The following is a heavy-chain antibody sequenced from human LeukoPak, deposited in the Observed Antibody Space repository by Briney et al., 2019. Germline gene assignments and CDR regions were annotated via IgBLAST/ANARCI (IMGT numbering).Heavy chain of an antibody. CDR2: ISAYNGNT. Sequence: ASVKVSCKASGYTFTSYGISWVRQAPGQGLEWMGWISAYNGNTNYAQKLQGRVTMTTDTPTSTAYMELRSLRSDDTAVYYCARDHPHWPTHTVTTVYWGQGTLVTVSS. V-gene: IGHV1-18*01. D-gene: IGHD4-11*01. J-gene: IGHJ4*02. CDR3: ARDHPHWPTHTVTTVY. CDR1: GYTFTSYG.